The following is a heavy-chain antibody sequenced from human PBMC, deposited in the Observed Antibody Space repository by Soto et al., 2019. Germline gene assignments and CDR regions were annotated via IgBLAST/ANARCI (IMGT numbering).Heavy chain of an antibody. D-gene: IGHD6-6*01. CDR1: GGPITSGGFF. J-gene: IGHJ6*02. CDR2: IYYSGYT. V-gene: IGHV4-31*03. Sequence: QVQLQESGPGLMKPSQTLSLTCSVSGGPITSGGFFWSWVRQDPGEGLELIAYIYYSGYTYYHPSLKSRLSISMDTSKNQFSLKLSSVTAADTAVYYCARGSSPHYGMDVWGQGTTVTVSS. CDR3: ARGSSPHYGMDV.